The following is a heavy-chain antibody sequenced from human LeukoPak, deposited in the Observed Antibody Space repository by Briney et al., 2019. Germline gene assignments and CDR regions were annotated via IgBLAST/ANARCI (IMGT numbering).Heavy chain of an antibody. Sequence: GASVKVSCKTSGYTFSNFGINWVRQAPGQGLEWMGWISGNNDNPNYGQKFQGRFTVTTDSSTSTAYMELRNLRSDDTAVYYCARAHTLSCNGGPCPFFLDYWGQGTLVTVSS. D-gene: IGHD2-8*01. CDR3: ARAHTLSCNGGPCPFFLDY. J-gene: IGHJ4*02. CDR1: GYTFSNFG. V-gene: IGHV1-18*01. CDR2: ISGNNDNP.